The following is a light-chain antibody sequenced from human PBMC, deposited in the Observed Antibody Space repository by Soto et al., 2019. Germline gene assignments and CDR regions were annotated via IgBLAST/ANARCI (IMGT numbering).Light chain of an antibody. CDR1: QSVGSN. CDR2: GAS. J-gene: IGKJ4*01. Sequence: EIVMTQSPATLSVSPGERATLSCRASQSVGSNLAWYQQKPGQAPRLLIYGASTRATGIPARFSGSGSGTEFTLTISSLPSEDVAVYYCQQYNDWPLTFGGGTKVEIK. CDR3: QQYNDWPLT. V-gene: IGKV3-15*01.